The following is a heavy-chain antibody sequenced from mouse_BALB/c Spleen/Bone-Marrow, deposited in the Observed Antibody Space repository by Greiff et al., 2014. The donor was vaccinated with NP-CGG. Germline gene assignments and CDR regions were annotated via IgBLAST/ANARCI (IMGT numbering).Heavy chain of an antibody. CDR3: ARSGSSSGYFDY. D-gene: IGHD1-1*01. CDR1: GFTFSSFA. CDR2: ISSGSSTI. Sequence: VQLKESGGGLVQPGGSRKLSCAASGFTFSSFAMHWVRQAPEKGLEWVAYISSGSSTIYYADTVMGRFTISRDNPMNTLFLQMTSLRSEDTAMYYCARSGSSSGYFDYWGQGTTLTVSS. J-gene: IGHJ2*01. V-gene: IGHV5-17*02.